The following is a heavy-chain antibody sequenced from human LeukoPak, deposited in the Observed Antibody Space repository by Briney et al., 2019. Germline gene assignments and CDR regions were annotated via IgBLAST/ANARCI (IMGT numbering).Heavy chain of an antibody. D-gene: IGHD2-2*01. CDR2: IYHSGST. J-gene: IGHJ3*02. CDR1: GGSISSGGYS. CDR3: ARGRPTIVVVPAAMPDSDAFDI. Sequence: PSETLSLTCAVSGGSISSGGYSWSWIRQPPGKGLEWIGYIYHSGSTYYNPSLKSRVTISVDTSKNQFSLKLSSVTAADTAVYYCARGRPTIVVVPAAMPDSDAFDIWGQGTMVTVSS. V-gene: IGHV4-30-2*01.